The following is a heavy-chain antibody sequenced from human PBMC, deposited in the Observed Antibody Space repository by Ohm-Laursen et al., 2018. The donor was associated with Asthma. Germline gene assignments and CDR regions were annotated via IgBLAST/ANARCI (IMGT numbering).Heavy chain of an antibody. Sequence: ASSVKVSCKASGGTFSSYAISWVRQAPGQGLEWMGGIIPIFGTANYAQKFQGRVTITADESTSTAYMELSSLRSEDTAVYYCVRERGSGSYYGMDVWGQGTTVTVSS. CDR1: GGTFSSYA. V-gene: IGHV1-69*01. J-gene: IGHJ6*02. CDR2: IIPIFGTA. D-gene: IGHD3-10*01. CDR3: VRERGSGSYYGMDV.